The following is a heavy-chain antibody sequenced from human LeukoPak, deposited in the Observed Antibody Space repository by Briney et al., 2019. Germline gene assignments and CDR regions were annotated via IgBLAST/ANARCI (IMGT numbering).Heavy chain of an antibody. CDR3: ASLSIAARPRGYYYMDV. J-gene: IGHJ6*03. CDR2: IIPIFGTA. CDR1: GGTFSSYA. V-gene: IGHV1-69*05. Sequence: ASVKVSCKASGGTFSSYAISWVRQAPGQGLEWMGGIIPIFGTANYAQKFQGRVTITTDESTSTAYMELSSLRSEDTAVYYCASLSIAARPRGYYYMDVWGKGTTVTVSS. D-gene: IGHD6-6*01.